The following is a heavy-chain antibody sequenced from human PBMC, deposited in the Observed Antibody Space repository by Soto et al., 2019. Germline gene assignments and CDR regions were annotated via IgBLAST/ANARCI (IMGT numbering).Heavy chain of an antibody. Sequence: EVQLVESGGGLVQPGGSLRLSCAASGFTFSSYAMHWVRQAPGKGLEYVSAISSNGGSTYYANSVKGRFTISRDNSKNTLYLQMGSLRADDMSVYYCARDSVYCSSTSCPFDYWGQVTLVTVSS. CDR2: ISSNGGST. CDR1: GFTFSSYA. CDR3: ARDSVYCSSTSCPFDY. V-gene: IGHV3-64*01. J-gene: IGHJ4*02. D-gene: IGHD2-2*01.